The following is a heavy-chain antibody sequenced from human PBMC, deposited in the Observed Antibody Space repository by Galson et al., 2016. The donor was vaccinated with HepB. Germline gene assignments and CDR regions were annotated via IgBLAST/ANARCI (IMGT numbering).Heavy chain of an antibody. D-gene: IGHD2-8*01. CDR2: IWYDGSNE. CDR3: ARDRGEYGRPWAGGMDV. J-gene: IGHJ6*02. V-gene: IGHV3-33*01. Sequence: SLRLSCATSGFTFSSYGMHWVRQAPGKGLEWVAVIWYDGSNEYYADPVKGRFTISRDNSKNTLYLQMNSLRAEDTAVYYCARDRGEYGRPWAGGMDVWGQGTTVTVSS. CDR1: GFTFSSYG.